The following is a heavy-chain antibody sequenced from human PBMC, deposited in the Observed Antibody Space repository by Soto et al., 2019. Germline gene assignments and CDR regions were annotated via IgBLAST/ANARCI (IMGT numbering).Heavy chain of an antibody. J-gene: IGHJ6*02. V-gene: IGHV1-46*01. CDR3: ARVGIGGMDV. CDR2: INPNDGST. Sequence: ASVKVSCKASGYTFTSYYMHWVRQAPGQGLEWMGVINPNDGSTSNAQKFRGRVTMTRDTSTSTVSMEVSSLRSEDTAVYYCARVGIGGMDVWGQGTTVTVSS. CDR1: GYTFTSYY.